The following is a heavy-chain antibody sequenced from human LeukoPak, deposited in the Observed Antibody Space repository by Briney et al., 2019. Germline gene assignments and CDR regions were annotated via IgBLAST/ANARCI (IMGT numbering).Heavy chain of an antibody. CDR2: ISGSGGST. J-gene: IGHJ4*02. V-gene: IGHV3-23*01. Sequence: GGSLRLSCAASGFTFSSYAMSWVRQAPGKGLEWVSAISGSGGSTYYADSVKGRFTISRDNAKNSLYLQMNSLRAEDTAVYYCARFRYCSSTSCSNFDYWGQGTLVTVSS. CDR3: ARFRYCSSTSCSNFDY. D-gene: IGHD2-2*01. CDR1: GFTFSSYA.